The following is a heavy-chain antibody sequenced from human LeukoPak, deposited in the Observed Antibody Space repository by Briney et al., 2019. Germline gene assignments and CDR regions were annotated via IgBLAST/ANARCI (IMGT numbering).Heavy chain of an antibody. CDR3: ARGKVKGTENWFDP. D-gene: IGHD1-1*01. CDR1: GYSFTGYS. V-gene: IGHV1-3*01. CDR2: INAANGNT. Sequence: ASVKVSCKASGYSFTGYSMHWVRQAPGQRPEWMGWINAANGNTDYSQSFQDRITITRDTSASTAYMELSSLRSEDTAVYYCARGKVKGTENWFDPWGQGTLVTVSS. J-gene: IGHJ5*02.